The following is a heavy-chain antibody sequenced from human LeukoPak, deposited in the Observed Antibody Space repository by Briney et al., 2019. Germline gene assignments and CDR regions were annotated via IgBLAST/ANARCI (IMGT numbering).Heavy chain of an antibody. CDR1: GYTLTELS. CDR2: FDPEDGET. D-gene: IGHD2-21*02. J-gene: IGHJ4*02. Sequence: ASVKVSCKVSGYTLTELSMHWVRQAPGKGLEWMGGFDPEDGETIYAQKFQGRVTITADKSTSTAYMELSSLRSEDTAVYYCARSNVVVTAPSGYYFDYWGQGTLVTASS. CDR3: ARSNVVVTAPSGYYFDY. V-gene: IGHV1-24*01.